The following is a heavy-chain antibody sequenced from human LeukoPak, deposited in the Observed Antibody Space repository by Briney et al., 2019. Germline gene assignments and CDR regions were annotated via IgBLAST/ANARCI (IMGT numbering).Heavy chain of an antibody. CDR2: TSGSGGST. CDR1: GFTFSSYA. J-gene: IGHJ4*02. Sequence: GGSLRLSCAASGFTFSSYAMSWVRQAPGKGLEWVSATSGSGGSTYYADSVKGRFTISRDNSKNTLYLQMNSLRAEDTAVYYCAKVLPMEWSIAARLGTYYFDYWGQGTLVTVSS. V-gene: IGHV3-23*01. CDR3: AKVLPMEWSIAARLGTYYFDY. D-gene: IGHD6-6*01.